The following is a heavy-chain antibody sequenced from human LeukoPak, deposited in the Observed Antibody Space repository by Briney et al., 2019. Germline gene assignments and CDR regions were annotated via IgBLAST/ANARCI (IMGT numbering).Heavy chain of an antibody. CDR1: GFTFGRYA. CDR3: ARDGYYDFSSLYYFDY. CDR2: ILHDGSRK. J-gene: IGHJ4*02. Sequence: PGTSLRLSCAASGFTFGRYAIHWVRQAPGKGLEWVAVILHDGSRKNYADSVRGRSTISRDNSKNTVYLQMNSLRAEDTALYYCARDGYYDFSSLYYFDYWGQGALVTVSS. V-gene: IGHV3-30-3*01. D-gene: IGHD3-22*01.